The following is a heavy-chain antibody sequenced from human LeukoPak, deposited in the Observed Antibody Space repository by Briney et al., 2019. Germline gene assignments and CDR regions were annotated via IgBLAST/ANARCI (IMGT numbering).Heavy chain of an antibody. J-gene: IGHJ4*02. Sequence: GGSLRLSCAASGFTFNTFNMNWVRQAPGKGLEWVGRIESKSDGGTTYYAAPVKGRFTISRDDLKNTLYLQMNSLKTEDTAVYFCTLDDVGLAPDYWGQGTLVTVSS. CDR2: IESKSDGGTT. CDR1: GFTFNTFN. V-gene: IGHV3-15*04. CDR3: TLDDVGLAPDY. D-gene: IGHD3-16*01.